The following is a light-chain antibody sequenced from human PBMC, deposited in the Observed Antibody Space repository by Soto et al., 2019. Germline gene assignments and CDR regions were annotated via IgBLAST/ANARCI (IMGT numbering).Light chain of an antibody. V-gene: IGLV1-44*01. CDR2: NNN. CDR3: AAWADSLNVLYV. CDR1: RSNIGTNA. Sequence: QAVVTQPPSASATPGQRVTISCSGSRSNIGTNAVNWYQQLPGTAPRLLIYNNNRRPSGVPDRFSGSKSGTSASLAISGLQSDDEATYFCAAWADSLNVLYVFGTGTKVTVL. J-gene: IGLJ1*01.